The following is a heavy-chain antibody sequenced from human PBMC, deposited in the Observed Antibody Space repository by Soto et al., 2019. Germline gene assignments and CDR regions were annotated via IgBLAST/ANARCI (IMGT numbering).Heavy chain of an antibody. J-gene: IGHJ6*03. CDR2: ISGSGGST. Sequence: GGSLRLSCAASGFTFSSYAMSWVRQAPGKGLEWVSAISGSGGSTYYADSVKGRFTISRDNSKNTLYLQMNSLRAEDTAVYYCAKNGITIFGVVREYYYYYYMDVWGKGTTVTVSS. D-gene: IGHD3-3*01. V-gene: IGHV3-23*01. CDR3: AKNGITIFGVVREYYYYYYMDV. CDR1: GFTFSSYA.